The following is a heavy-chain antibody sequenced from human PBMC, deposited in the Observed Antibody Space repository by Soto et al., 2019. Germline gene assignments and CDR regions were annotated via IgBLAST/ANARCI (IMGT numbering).Heavy chain of an antibody. V-gene: IGHV1-3*01. J-gene: IGHJ5*02. D-gene: IGHD6-19*01. CDR1: GYTFTNYA. Sequence: ASVKVSCKASGYTFTNYAMHWVRQAPGQRREWMGWINAGNGNTKYSQKFQGRVTITRDTSASTAYMELSSLRSEDTAVYYCARXRARYSSGENWFDPWGQGTLVTV. CDR2: INAGNGNT. CDR3: ARXRARYSSGENWFDP.